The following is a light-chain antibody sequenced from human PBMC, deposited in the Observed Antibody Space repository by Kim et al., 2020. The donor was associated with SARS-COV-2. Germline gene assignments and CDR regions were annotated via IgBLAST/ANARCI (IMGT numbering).Light chain of an antibody. CDR3: QSRDRGGNVL. CDR1: SIRSYY. Sequence: VALGQTVRITCQGDSIRSYYATWYQKRPRQAPVLVIYGRNNRPSGIPDRFSGSSSGNTASLTISGAQAEDEAGFYCQSRDRGGNVLFGGGTQLTVL. V-gene: IGLV3-19*01. J-gene: IGLJ2*01. CDR2: GRN.